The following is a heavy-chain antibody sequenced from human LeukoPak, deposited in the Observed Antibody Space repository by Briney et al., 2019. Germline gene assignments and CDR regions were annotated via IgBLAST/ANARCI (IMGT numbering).Heavy chain of an antibody. J-gene: IGHJ4*02. Sequence: ASVKVSCKASGYTFTSNYIHWVRQAPGQGLEWMGIINPSGGSTSYAQKFQGRVTMTRDTSTSTVYMELSSLRSEDTAVYYCASSLPGYSSGWYAPFDYWGQGTLVTVSS. V-gene: IGHV1-46*01. D-gene: IGHD6-19*01. CDR2: INPSGGST. CDR1: GYTFTSNY. CDR3: ASSLPGYSSGWYAPFDY.